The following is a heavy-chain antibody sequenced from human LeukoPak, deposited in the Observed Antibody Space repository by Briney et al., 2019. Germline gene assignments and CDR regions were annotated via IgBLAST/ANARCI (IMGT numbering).Heavy chain of an antibody. CDR1: GFTFSYYG. V-gene: IGHV3-30*02. J-gene: IGHJ5*02. D-gene: IGHD5-24*01. CDR2: IRYDGSNK. CDR3: AKGDKMFTWRRTYNRFDP. Sequence: GGSLRLSCAASGFTFSYYGMHWVRQAPGKGLEWVAFIRYDGSNKYYADSVRGRFTISRDNSKNTLYLQMNSLRAEDTAVYFCAKGDKMFTWRRTYNRFDPWGQGTLVTVSS.